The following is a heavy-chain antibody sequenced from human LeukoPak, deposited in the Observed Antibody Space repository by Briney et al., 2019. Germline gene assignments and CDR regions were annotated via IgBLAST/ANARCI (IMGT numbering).Heavy chain of an antibody. CDR2: VYYSGRT. D-gene: IGHD3-22*01. CDR1: GDSVSRSDSY. CDR3: AKRRYYDGSGYLE. V-gene: IGHV4-39*01. J-gene: IGHJ1*01. Sequence: SETLSLTCSVSGDSVSRSDSYWDWIRQPPGKGLEWTGTVYYSGRTYYSPSLKSRVTLSVDTSSNQFSLNLRSVTAADTAVYYCAKRRYYDGSGYLEWGQGTLLSVSS.